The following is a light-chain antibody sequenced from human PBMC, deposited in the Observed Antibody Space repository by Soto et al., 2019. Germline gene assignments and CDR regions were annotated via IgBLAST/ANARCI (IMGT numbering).Light chain of an antibody. CDR2: WAS. CDR3: QQYYSTPRT. CDR1: QSVLYSSNTKNY. V-gene: IGKV4-1*01. J-gene: IGKJ1*01. Sequence: DIVMTQSPDSLAVSLGERATINCKSSQSVLYSSNTKNYLAWYQQKPGQPPKLLIYWASTRDSGVPDRFSGSGSGTDFTLTISSLQAEDVAVYYCQQYYSTPRTFGQGTRVDLK.